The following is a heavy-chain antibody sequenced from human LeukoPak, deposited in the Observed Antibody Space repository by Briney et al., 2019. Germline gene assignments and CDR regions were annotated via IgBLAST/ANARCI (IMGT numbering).Heavy chain of an antibody. D-gene: IGHD1-26*01. J-gene: IGHJ4*02. V-gene: IGHV3-7*01. CDR2: IKQDGAEK. Sequence: PGGSLRLSCAASGFSFGDYWMTWARHVPGKGLEWVANIKQDGAEKHYAEAVEGRFIISRDNAKNSLYLEMDSLTVEDTAVYYCARVGAWDLQRVFDYWGQGTLVTVSS. CDR1: GFSFGDYW. CDR3: ARVGAWDLQRVFDY.